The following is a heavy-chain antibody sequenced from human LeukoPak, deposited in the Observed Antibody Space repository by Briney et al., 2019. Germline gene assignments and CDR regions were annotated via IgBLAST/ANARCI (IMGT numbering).Heavy chain of an antibody. CDR2: ISSSGST. CDR1: GDSISSGDYY. V-gene: IGHV4-61*02. J-gene: IGHJ4*02. Sequence: SETLSLTCTVSGDSISSGDYYWRWIRQPAGKGLEWIGRISSSGSTNYNPSLKSRVTISVDTSKTQFSLKLSSVTAAYTAVYYCARGPKVAANFDYWGQGTLVTVSS. CDR3: ARGPKVAANFDY. D-gene: IGHD6-19*01.